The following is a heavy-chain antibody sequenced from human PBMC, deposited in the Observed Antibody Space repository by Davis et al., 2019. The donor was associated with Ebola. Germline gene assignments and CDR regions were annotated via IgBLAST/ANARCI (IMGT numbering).Heavy chain of an antibody. CDR2: ISLGSTYI. CDR1: GFALRSFS. V-gene: IGHV3-21*01. Sequence: PGGSLRLSCEASGFALRSFSMSWVRQVPGKGLEWVASISLGSTYIYYAKSVEGRFIASRDNDKNSLYLQMNNLGVDDTAFYYCARQSSARGWYDPWGQGTLVTVSS. CDR3: ARQSSARGWYDP. D-gene: IGHD2-15*01. J-gene: IGHJ5*02.